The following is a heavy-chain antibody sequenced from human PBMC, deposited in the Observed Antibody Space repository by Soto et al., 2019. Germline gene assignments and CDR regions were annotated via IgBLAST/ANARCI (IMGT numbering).Heavy chain of an antibody. V-gene: IGHV4-59*01. D-gene: IGHD3-16*01. CDR3: ARVYTSLDP. CDR1: GGSISSYY. J-gene: IGHJ5*02. CDR2: IYYSGST. Sequence: SESLSLTCTVSGGSISSYYWSWIRQPPGKGLEWIGYIYYSGSTNYNPSLKSRVTISVDTSKNQFSLKLSSVTAADTAVYYCARVYTSLDPWGQGTLVTVSS.